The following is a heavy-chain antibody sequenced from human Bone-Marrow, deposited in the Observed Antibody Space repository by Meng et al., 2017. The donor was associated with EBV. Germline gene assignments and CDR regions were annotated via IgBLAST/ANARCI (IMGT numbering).Heavy chain of an antibody. CDR3: ARRAASWFDP. CDR1: GESLATYPSY. CDR2: IYHSGTT. V-gene: IGHV4-39*01. J-gene: IGHJ5*02. Sequence: KDSDPELVKPSETTYLTYTVSGESLATYPSYWGWFRQRPGKGLEWIGTIYHSGTTYYNPSLQSRVTISVDTSKNQFSLKMNSVTAADTAVYYCARRAASWFDPWGQGALVTVSS. D-gene: IGHD5-18*01.